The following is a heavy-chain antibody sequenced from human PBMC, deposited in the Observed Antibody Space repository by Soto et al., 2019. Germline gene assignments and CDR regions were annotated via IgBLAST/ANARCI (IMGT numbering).Heavy chain of an antibody. CDR1: GYTFTGNY. Sequence: ASVKVSCKTSGYTFTGNYMHWVRQAPGQGLEWMALINPTNGGTNYAQKFQGRVTMTWDTSISTAYMELSRLTSDDTAMYYCARGYCSSTGCTHDFDYWGQGTLVTVSS. D-gene: IGHD2-2*01. CDR3: ARGYCSSTGCTHDFDY. J-gene: IGHJ4*02. V-gene: IGHV1-2*02. CDR2: INPTNGGT.